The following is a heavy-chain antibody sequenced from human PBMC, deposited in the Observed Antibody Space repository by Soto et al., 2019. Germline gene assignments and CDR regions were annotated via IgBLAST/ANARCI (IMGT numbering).Heavy chain of an antibody. V-gene: IGHV1-69*12. CDR2: IIPIFGTA. D-gene: IGHD2-21*02. CDR1: VGTFSSYA. Sequence: QVQLVQSGAEVKKPGSSGKVSCKVSVGTFSSYAISWERQAPARGLEWMGGIIPIFGTANYAQKFQGRVTITADESTSTAYMELSSLRSEDTAVYYCARHPGGGNSGDGYYWGQGTLVTVSS. J-gene: IGHJ4*02. CDR3: ARHPGGGNSGDGYY.